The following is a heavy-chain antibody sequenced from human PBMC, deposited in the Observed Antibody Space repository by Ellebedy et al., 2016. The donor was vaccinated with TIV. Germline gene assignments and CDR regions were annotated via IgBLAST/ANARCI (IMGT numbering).Heavy chain of an antibody. CDR3: ARETVVRGIRTDYYGMDV. CDR2: INWNSGSI. Sequence: GGSLRLSXAASGFTFDDYAMHWVRQAPGKGLEWVSGINWNSGSIGYAGSVKGRFTISRDNAKNSLYLQMNSLRAEDTAVYYCARETVVRGIRTDYYGMDVWGQGTTVTVSS. D-gene: IGHD3-10*01. V-gene: IGHV3-9*01. CDR1: GFTFDDYA. J-gene: IGHJ6*02.